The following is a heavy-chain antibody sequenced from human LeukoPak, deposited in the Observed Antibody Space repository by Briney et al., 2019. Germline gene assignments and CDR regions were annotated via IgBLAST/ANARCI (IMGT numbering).Heavy chain of an antibody. V-gene: IGHV3-30*02. CDR3: ARDFRNRQWLAINNDVFDI. J-gene: IGHJ3*02. CDR1: GFTFSSYG. CDR2: IRYDGSNK. Sequence: GGSLRLSCAASGFTFSSYGMHWVRQAPGKGLEWVAFIRYDGSNKYYADSVKGRFTISRDNSKNTLYLQMNSLRAEDAAVYYCARDFRNRQWLAINNDVFDIWGQGTMVTVSS. D-gene: IGHD6-19*01.